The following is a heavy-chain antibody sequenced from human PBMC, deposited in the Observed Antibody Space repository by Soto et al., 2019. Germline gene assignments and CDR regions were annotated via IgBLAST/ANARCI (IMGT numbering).Heavy chain of an antibody. J-gene: IGHJ4*02. V-gene: IGHV3-72*01. CDR1: GFTFSDPY. D-gene: IGHD1-7*01. CDR3: ARDAQGTPDS. CDR2: IRNKANSYTT. Sequence: EVQVVESGGGLVQPGGSLRLSCAASGFTFSDPYMDWVRQAPGKGLEWVGLIRNKANSYTTEYAASVKGRFTISRDDSKNSLYLQMNSLKTEDTAVYYCARDAQGTPDSWGQGTLVTVSS.